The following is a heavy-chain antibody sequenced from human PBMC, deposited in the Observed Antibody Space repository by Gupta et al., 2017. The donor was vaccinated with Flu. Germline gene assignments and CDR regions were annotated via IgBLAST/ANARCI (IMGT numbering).Heavy chain of an antibody. CDR1: GYTFTTYT. Sequence: QVQLVQSGAEVKKPGASVKVSCKASGYTFTTYTIHWLRQATGQGLEWMGWMNPSSGNTGYAQKFQGRITVTSNTSISTAYMELSSLTSEDTAVYYCARITSGYNSGWWWAFDSWGQGTLVTVSS. CDR2: MNPSSGNT. V-gene: IGHV1-8*01. CDR3: ARITSGYNSGWWWAFDS. D-gene: IGHD6-19*01. J-gene: IGHJ4*02.